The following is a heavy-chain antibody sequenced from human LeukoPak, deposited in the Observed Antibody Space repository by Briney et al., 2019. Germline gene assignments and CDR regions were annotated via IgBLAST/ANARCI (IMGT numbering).Heavy chain of an antibody. CDR1: GFTFSSYA. D-gene: IGHD2-21*02. Sequence: GGSLRLSCVASGFTFSSYAMSWVREAPGRGLEWVSAISGSGGSTYYADSVKGRFTISRDNSKNTLYLQMNSLRAEDTAVYYCAKDGGDHPYWGQGTLFTVSS. CDR3: AKDGGDHPY. CDR2: ISGSGGST. V-gene: IGHV3-23*01. J-gene: IGHJ4*02.